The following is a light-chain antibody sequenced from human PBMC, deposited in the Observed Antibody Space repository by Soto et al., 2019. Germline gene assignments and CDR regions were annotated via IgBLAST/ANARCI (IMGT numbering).Light chain of an antibody. CDR3: QHYNTWPT. J-gene: IGKJ3*01. CDR2: GAS. CDR1: QSVSSN. V-gene: IGKV3-15*01. Sequence: EIVMTQSPATLSLSPGEVATLSCRASQSVSSNLAWYQQKPGQAPRLLIYGASTRATGIPAKFSGSGSGTESPLTISSLQSEDSALYYCQHYNTWPTFGPGTKVDIK.